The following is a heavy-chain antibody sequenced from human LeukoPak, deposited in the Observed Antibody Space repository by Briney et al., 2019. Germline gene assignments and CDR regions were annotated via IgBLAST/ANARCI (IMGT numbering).Heavy chain of an antibody. D-gene: IGHD4-17*01. V-gene: IGHV3-23*01. CDR3: AKDHVPRDGYYEFDC. CDR2: ISGGGDSA. CDR1: GFTFTDNA. Sequence: GGSLRFSCAASGFTFTDNAMSCVRQAPGKGLEWVSDISGGGDSAYYADSVKGRFTISRDNSRNTLDLQMNSLRAEDTAVYYCAKDHVPRDGYYEFDCWGQGTLVTVPS. J-gene: IGHJ4*02.